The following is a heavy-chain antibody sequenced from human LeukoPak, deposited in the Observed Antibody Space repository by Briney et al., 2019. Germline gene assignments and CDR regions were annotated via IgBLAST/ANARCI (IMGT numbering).Heavy chain of an antibody. V-gene: IGHV3-23*01. D-gene: IGHD3-22*01. Sequence: PGGSLRLSCAASGFTVSSNYMSWVRQAPGKGLEWVSAISGSGGSTYYADSVKGRFTISRDNSKNTLYLQMNSLRAEDTAVYYCAKDYYYDSSGRDAFDIWGQGTMVTVSS. CDR2: ISGSGGST. J-gene: IGHJ3*02. CDR1: GFTVSSNY. CDR3: AKDYYYDSSGRDAFDI.